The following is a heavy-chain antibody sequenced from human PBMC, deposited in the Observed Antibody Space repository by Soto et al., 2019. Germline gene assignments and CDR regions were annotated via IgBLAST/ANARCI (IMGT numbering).Heavy chain of an antibody. J-gene: IGHJ4*02. CDR3: VADVESVANTLDF. CDR2: VKTKADGATT. Sequence: EVHLVESGGGLVKPGGSLRLSCATSGFRFTNAWMTWVRQAPGKGLEWIGRVKTKADGATTDYAPPVEGRFTISRDDSSDMLYLHMNSLKTEDTGVYYCVADVESVANTLDFWGQGSLVTVSS. D-gene: IGHD5-12*01. V-gene: IGHV3-15*01. CDR1: GFRFTNAW.